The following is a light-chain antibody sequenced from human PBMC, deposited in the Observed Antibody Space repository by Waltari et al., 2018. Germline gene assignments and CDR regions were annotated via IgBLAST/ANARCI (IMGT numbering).Light chain of an antibody. CDR2: AAS. J-gene: IGKJ4*01. CDR3: QQYYSYPPA. V-gene: IGKV1-8*01. CDR1: QGISSY. Sequence: AIRITQSPSSLSASTGDSVPITCRASQGISSYLAWYQQKPGKAPKLLIYAASTLQSGVPSRFSGSGSGTDFTLTISCLQSEDFATYYCQQYYSYPPAFGGGTKVEIK.